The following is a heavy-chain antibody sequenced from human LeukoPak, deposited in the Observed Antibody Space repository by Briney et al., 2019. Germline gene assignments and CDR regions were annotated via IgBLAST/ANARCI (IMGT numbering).Heavy chain of an antibody. Sequence: GGSLTLSCAASGFTLRTYDMHWVRQSPDKGLEWVAFIRYDGSDENYADSVKGRFTISRENSKNTLYLQMNSLRGEDTAVYYCAKRKYDASWIYSMDFWGKGTTVTVSS. CDR3: AKRKYDASWIYSMDF. CDR1: GFTLRTYD. J-gene: IGHJ6*03. CDR2: IRYDGSDE. V-gene: IGHV3-30*02. D-gene: IGHD2-2*01.